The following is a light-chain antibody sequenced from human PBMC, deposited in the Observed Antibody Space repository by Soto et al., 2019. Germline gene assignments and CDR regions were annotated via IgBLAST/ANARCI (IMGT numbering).Light chain of an antibody. CDR2: VAS. Sequence: DIQIIQSPSSVSASVGDRVTLSCRASQSIGNYLSWYQQKPGKAPKLLINVASTLQSGVPSRFSGSGSGTDFTLAISSLQPEDFATYYCQQSSSTPQTFGGGTKVDIK. V-gene: IGKV1-39*01. J-gene: IGKJ4*01. CDR1: QSIGNY. CDR3: QQSSSTPQT.